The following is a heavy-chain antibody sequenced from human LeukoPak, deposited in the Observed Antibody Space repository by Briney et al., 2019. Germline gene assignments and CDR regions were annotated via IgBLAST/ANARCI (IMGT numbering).Heavy chain of an antibody. CDR2: ISSSGGST. CDR1: GFTFSTYA. CDR3: AGAPAGTPWGSLNY. J-gene: IGHJ4*02. V-gene: IGHV3-64*01. D-gene: IGHD6-19*01. Sequence: GGSLRLSCAASGFTFSTYAMHWVRQAPGKGLEYVSTISSSGGSTYYANSVKGRFTISRDNSKNTLYLQMVSLRAEDMAVYYSAGAPAGTPWGSLNYWGQGTQVTVSS.